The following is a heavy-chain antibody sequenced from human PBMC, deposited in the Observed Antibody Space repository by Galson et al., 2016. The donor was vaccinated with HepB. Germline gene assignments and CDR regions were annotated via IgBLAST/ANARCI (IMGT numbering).Heavy chain of an antibody. V-gene: IGHV4-31*03. CDR2: ISYSGST. J-gene: IGHJ6*03. D-gene: IGHD3-10*01. Sequence: TLSLTCTVSNGSISGGIYYWSWIRQDTGKGLEWIGYISYSGSTYYNPSLKSRVLISIDTSKNRFSLKLSSVTAADTAVYYCARAPFSLYASGSYYRDYYYLDVWGKGTTVAVSS. CDR3: ARAPFSLYASGSYYRDYYYLDV. CDR1: NGSISGGIYY.